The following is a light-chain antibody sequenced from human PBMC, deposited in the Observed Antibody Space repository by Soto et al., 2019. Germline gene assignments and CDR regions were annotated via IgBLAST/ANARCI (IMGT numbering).Light chain of an antibody. J-gene: IGLJ3*02. CDR3: SSYRGARTLVV. Sequence: QSALTQPASVSGSPGQSITISSTGSFSEVGGYNYVSWYQQHPGKAPRFIIYDVSHRPSGVSNRFSGTKSDYTASLTISGLQAEDEADYYCSSYRGARTLVVFGGGTKLTVL. CDR2: DVS. V-gene: IGLV2-14*01. CDR1: FSEVGGYNY.